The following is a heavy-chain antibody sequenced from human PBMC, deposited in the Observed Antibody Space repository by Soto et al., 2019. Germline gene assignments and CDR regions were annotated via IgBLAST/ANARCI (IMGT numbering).Heavy chain of an antibody. J-gene: IGHJ3*02. V-gene: IGHV4-34*01. D-gene: IGHD2-21*02. CDR1: GGSFGTSY. CDR3: ARVTRFPDSFDI. Sequence: QVHLQQWGAGLLKPSETLSLTCGVYGGSFGTSYWAWIRQAPEKGLEWIGEINHNGDSNYNPSLKMRVTISLDMSENQFSLKLTPMAAADTAVYYCARVTRFPDSFDIWGPGTPVTVSS. CDR2: INHNGDS.